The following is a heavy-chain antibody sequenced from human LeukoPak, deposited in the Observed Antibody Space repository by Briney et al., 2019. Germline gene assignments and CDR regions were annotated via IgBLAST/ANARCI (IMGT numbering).Heavy chain of an antibody. Sequence: SQTLSLTCTVSGGSISSGGYYWSWIRQHPGKGLEWIGYIYYSGSTNYNPSLKSRVTISVDTSKNQFSLKLSSVTAADTAVYYCARHSLRDSSGYYFGAVYYFDYWGQGTLVTVSS. CDR3: ARHSLRDSSGYYFGAVYYFDY. CDR2: IYYSGST. V-gene: IGHV4-31*03. D-gene: IGHD3-22*01. CDR1: GGSISSGGYY. J-gene: IGHJ4*02.